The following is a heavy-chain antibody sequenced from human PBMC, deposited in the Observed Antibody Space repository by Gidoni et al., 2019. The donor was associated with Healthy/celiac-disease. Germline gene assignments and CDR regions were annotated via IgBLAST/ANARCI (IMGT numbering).Heavy chain of an antibody. Sequence: EVQLVESGGGLVQPGRSLRLSCAASGFTFDDYAMHWVRQAPGKGLEWVSGISWNSGSIGYADSVKGRFTISRDNAKNSLYLQMNSLRAEDTALYYCAKDSSDWNFPHPPDAFDIWGQGTMVTVSS. CDR3: AKDSSDWNFPHPPDAFDI. V-gene: IGHV3-9*01. D-gene: IGHD1-7*01. CDR2: ISWNSGSI. J-gene: IGHJ3*02. CDR1: GFTFDDYA.